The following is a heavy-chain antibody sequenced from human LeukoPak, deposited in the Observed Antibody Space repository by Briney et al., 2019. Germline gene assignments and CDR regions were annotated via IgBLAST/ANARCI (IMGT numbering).Heavy chain of an antibody. CDR3: ARGSGPRDLVPAAMCY. J-gene: IGHJ4*02. CDR1: GFTFSSYG. V-gene: IGHV3-33*01. Sequence: HPGGSLRLSCAASGFTFSSYGMHWVRQAPGKGLEWVAVTWYDGSNKYYADSVKGRFTISRDNSKNTLYLQMNSLRAEDTAVYYCARGSGPRDLVPAAMCYWGQGTLVTVSS. D-gene: IGHD2-2*01. CDR2: TWYDGSNK.